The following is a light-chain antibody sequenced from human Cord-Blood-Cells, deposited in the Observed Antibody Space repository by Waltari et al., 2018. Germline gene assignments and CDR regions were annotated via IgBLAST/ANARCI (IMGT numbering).Light chain of an antibody. CDR3: NSRDSSGNWV. CDR2: GKN. CDR1: SLRSYY. Sequence: SSELTQDPAVSVALGQTVRITCQGDSLRSYYASWYQQKPGQAPVLVIYGKNNRPSGIPDRFSGSSSGHTASLTITGAQAEDEADYYCNSRDSSGNWVFGGGTKLTVL. J-gene: IGLJ3*02. V-gene: IGLV3-19*01.